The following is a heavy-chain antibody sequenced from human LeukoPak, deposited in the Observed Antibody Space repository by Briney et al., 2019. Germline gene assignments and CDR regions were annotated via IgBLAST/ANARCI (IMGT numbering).Heavy chain of an antibody. CDR1: GFILSSYG. CDR2: IADGGETT. J-gene: IGHJ4*02. V-gene: IGHV3-23*01. CDR3: ARRAARTGGYDY. Sequence: GGSLSLSCAVSGFILSSYGMSWVRQAPGMGLEWVSAIADGGETTYYADSVKGRFTISRDYSKNTLYLQMNSLRAEDTAVYYCARRAARTGGYDYWGQGILATVSS. D-gene: IGHD2-8*02.